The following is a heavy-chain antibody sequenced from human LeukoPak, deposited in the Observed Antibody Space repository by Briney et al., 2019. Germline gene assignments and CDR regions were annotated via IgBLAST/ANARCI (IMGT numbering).Heavy chain of an antibody. Sequence: SQTLSLTCTVSGGSISSGDYYWSWIRQPPGKGLEWIGYIYYSGSTYYNPSLKSRVTISVDTSKNQFSLKLSSVTAADTAVYYCAREVLFGYCSSTSCYNWFDYWGQGTLVTVSS. CDR3: AREVLFGYCSSTSCYNWFDY. J-gene: IGHJ4*02. V-gene: IGHV4-30-4*01. CDR2: IYYSGST. D-gene: IGHD2-2*02. CDR1: GGSISSGDYY.